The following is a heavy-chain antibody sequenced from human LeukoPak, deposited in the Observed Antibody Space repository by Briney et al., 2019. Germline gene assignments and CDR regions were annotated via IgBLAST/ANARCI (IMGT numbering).Heavy chain of an antibody. J-gene: IGHJ4*02. D-gene: IGHD4-17*01. CDR2: IRSKANNYAT. CDR1: GFTFNNYG. CDR3: TSGLSVLRSNNTPVDY. Sequence: GGSLRLSCAASGFTFNNYGMHWVRQASGKGLEWVGRIRSKANNYATTYAASVKGRFTISRDDSKNTAYLQMNSLKTEDTAVYYCTSGLSVLRSNNTPVDYWGQGTLVTVSS. V-gene: IGHV3-73*01.